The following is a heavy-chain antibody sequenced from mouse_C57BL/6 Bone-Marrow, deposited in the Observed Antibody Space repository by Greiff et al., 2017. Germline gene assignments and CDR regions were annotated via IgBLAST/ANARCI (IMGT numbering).Heavy chain of an antibody. Sequence: VQLQQSGAELVRPGTSVTMSCKASGYTFTNYWIGWAKQRPGHGLEWIGDIYPGGGYTNYNEKFKGKATLTADKSSSTAYMQFSSLTSEDSAIYYCARWETAQATCDYGGQGTTLTVAS. J-gene: IGHJ2*01. CDR1: GYTFTNYW. CDR3: ARWETAQATCDY. CDR2: IYPGGGYT. V-gene: IGHV1-63*01. D-gene: IGHD3-2*02.